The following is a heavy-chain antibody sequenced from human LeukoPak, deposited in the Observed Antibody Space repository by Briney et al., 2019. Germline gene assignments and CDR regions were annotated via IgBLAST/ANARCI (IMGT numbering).Heavy chain of an antibody. V-gene: IGHV3-30*02. D-gene: IGHD3-16*01. Sequence: GGSLRLSCAASGFTFRSYGLHWVRQAPGRGLEWVAFIRYDGSNKYYADSVKGRFTISRDNFKNTMFLQMNSLRVEDTAVYYCAKSTYGSLGEIDYWGQGTLVTVSS. CDR1: GFTFRSYG. CDR3: AKSTYGSLGEIDY. CDR2: IRYDGSNK. J-gene: IGHJ4*02.